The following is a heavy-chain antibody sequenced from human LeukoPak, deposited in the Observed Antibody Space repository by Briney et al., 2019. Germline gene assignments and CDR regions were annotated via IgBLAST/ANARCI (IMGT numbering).Heavy chain of an antibody. CDR1: GGTFSSYA. Sequence: SVKVSCKASGGTFSSYAISWVRQAPGQGLEWMGGIIPIFGTANYAQKFQGRVTITADESTSTAYMELSSLRSEDTAVYYCARADYDYVWGSYRYNWFDPWGQGTLVTVSS. V-gene: IGHV1-69*13. D-gene: IGHD3-16*02. J-gene: IGHJ5*02. CDR3: ARADYDYVWGSYRYNWFDP. CDR2: IIPIFGTA.